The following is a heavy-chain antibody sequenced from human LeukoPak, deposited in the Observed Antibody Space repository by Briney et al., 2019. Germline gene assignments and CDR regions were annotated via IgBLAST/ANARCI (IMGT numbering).Heavy chain of an antibody. Sequence: PWETLSLTCTVSGGSISSGSYYWSWIRQPAGKGLEWIVRIYTSGSTNYNPSLKSRVTISVDTSKNLFSLKLSSVTAADTAVYYCASLGANTADYWGQGTLVTVSS. CDR3: ASLGANTADY. CDR1: GGSISSGSYY. CDR2: IYTSGST. J-gene: IGHJ4*02. D-gene: IGHD4/OR15-4a*01. V-gene: IGHV4-61*02.